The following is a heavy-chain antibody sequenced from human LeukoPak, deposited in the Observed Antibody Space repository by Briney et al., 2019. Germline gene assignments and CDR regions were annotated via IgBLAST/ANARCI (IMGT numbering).Heavy chain of an antibody. CDR1: GGSISSSSHY. CDR2: MYYSGST. CDR3: ASKSTAWTIDY. J-gene: IGHJ4*02. D-gene: IGHD3/OR15-3a*01. Sequence: NTSETLSLTCTVPGGSISSSSHYWGWIRQTPGKGLEWIGTMYYSGSTNYNPSLKSRVTLSIDTPKNQFSLRLSSVTAADTAVYYCASKSTAWTIDYWGQGTLVTVSS. V-gene: IGHV4-39*01.